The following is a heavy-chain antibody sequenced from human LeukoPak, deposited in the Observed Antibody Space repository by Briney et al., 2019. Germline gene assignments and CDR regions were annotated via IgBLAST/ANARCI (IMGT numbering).Heavy chain of an antibody. J-gene: IGHJ4*02. V-gene: IGHV6-1*01. CDR2: TYYRSKXYX. CDR3: ARDSSWNDVGYFDY. D-gene: IGHD1-1*01. CDR1: GDSVSSNSAA. Sequence: SQTLSLTCAISGDSVSSNSAAWNWIRQSPSRXXXXXXXTYYRSKXYXXYAVSVKSXITINPDTSKNQFSLQLNSVTPEDTAVYYCARDSSWNDVGYFDYWGQGTLVTVSS.